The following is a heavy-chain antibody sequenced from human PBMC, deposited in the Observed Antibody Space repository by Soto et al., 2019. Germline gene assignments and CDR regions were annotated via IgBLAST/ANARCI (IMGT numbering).Heavy chain of an antibody. D-gene: IGHD1-1*01. CDR2: VSPHGANT. V-gene: IGHV3-23*01. Sequence: QPGWSLRLSCVASVFTCGSCGMNWFRQAPGEGLEWVAGVSPHGANTYYADSVRGRFIISRDDSRNTVSLDMSSLRGDDSAVYYCATEGAKTTWNFDYWGQGTVVTVSS. J-gene: IGHJ4*02. CDR3: ATEGAKTTWNFDY. CDR1: VFTCGSCG.